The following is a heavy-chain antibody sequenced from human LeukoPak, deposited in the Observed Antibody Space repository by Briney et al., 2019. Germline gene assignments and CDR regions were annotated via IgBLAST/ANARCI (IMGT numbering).Heavy chain of an antibody. D-gene: IGHD3-3*01. V-gene: IGHV3-48*01. Sequence: GGSLRLSCAASGFTFSSYSMNWVRQAPGKGLEWVSYISSSSSTIYYADSVKGRFTISRDNAKNSLYLQMNSLRAEDTAVYYCARAAYDFWSGYRSAYYYYYMDVWGKGTTVTVSS. CDR2: ISSSSSTI. CDR1: GFTFSSYS. CDR3: ARAAYDFWSGYRSAYYYYYMDV. J-gene: IGHJ6*03.